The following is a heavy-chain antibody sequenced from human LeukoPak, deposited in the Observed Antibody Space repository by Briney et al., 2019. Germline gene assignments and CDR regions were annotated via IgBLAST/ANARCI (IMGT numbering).Heavy chain of an antibody. V-gene: IGHV4-30-4*01. CDR1: GVSISSGDYY. CDR3: ARWPLRGFDLRDY. Sequence: SETLSLTCTVSGVSISSGDYYWSWIRQPPGKGLEWIGYIYYSGSTYYNPSLKSRVTISVDTSKNQFSLKLSSVTAADTAVYYCARWPLRGFDLRDYWGQGTLVTVSS. J-gene: IGHJ4*02. D-gene: IGHD3-9*01. CDR2: IYYSGST.